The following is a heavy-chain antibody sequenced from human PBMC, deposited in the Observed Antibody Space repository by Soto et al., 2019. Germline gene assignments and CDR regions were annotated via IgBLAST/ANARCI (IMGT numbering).Heavy chain of an antibody. CDR1: GGSVTSGGYS. Sequence: QLQLQESGSGLVKPSQTLSLTCAVSGGSVTSGGYSWTWIRQPPGKGLDWIGYVYQSGITSYNPSLKSRVTLSIDRSKNQFSLQLTSVSAADTAVYYCASVGYTFGFACWGQGALVTVSS. CDR2: VYQSGIT. J-gene: IGHJ4*02. D-gene: IGHD5-18*01. V-gene: IGHV4-30-2*01. CDR3: ASVGYTFGFAC.